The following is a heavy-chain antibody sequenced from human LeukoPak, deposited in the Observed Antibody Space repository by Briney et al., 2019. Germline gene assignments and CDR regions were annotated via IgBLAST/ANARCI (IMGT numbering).Heavy chain of an antibody. CDR2: IYYSGST. J-gene: IGHJ4*02. D-gene: IGHD1-14*01. V-gene: IGHV4-59*01. Sequence: SETLSLTCTVSGCSISSYYWSWIPQPPGKGLEWLGYIYYSGSTSYNPSLKSRVTISVHPSKHQFPLNLSSVTAADMAVYYCARENPPSVFAYWGQGTLVTVSS. CDR3: ARENPPSVFAY. CDR1: GCSISSYY.